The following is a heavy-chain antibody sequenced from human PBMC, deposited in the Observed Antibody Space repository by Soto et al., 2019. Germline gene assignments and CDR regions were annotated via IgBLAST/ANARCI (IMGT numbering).Heavy chain of an antibody. CDR2: IWYDGSNK. V-gene: IGHV3-33*01. J-gene: IGHJ6*02. CDR3: AREATTRFSGMDV. Sequence: GGSLRLSCAASGFTFSSYGMHWVRQAPGKGLEWVAVIWYDGSNKYYADSVKGRFTISRDNSKNTLYLQMNSLRAEDTAVYYCAREATTRFSGMDVWGQGTTVTVSS. CDR1: GFTFSSYG. D-gene: IGHD5-12*01.